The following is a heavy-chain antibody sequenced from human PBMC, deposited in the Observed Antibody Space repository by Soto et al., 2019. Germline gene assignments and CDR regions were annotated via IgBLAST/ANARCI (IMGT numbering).Heavy chain of an antibody. Sequence: PSETRSLTRTVSGGSVRGGSYYWKLIRQPPGKGLEWIGYIYFSGRTNYNPSLKSRVTISIDTSKNQFSLKLTSATAADTAVYYCSRDVDFGEEDVWGQGATVTVSS. CDR3: SRDVDFGEEDV. J-gene: IGHJ6*02. CDR2: IYFSGRT. CDR1: GGSVRGGSYY. D-gene: IGHD4-17*01. V-gene: IGHV4-61*01.